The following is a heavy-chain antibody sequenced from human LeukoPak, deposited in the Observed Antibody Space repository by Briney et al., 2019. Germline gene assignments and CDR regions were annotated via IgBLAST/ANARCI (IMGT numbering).Heavy chain of an antibody. V-gene: IGHV3-23*01. CDR2: ISGSGGST. CDR3: ARDLSLYRSGGSCYSLNY. J-gene: IGHJ4*02. Sequence: GGSLRLSCAASGFTFSSYAMSWVRQAPGKGLEWVSAISGSGGSTYYADSVKGRFTISRDNAKNSLYLQMNSLRAEDTAVYYCARDLSLYRSGGSCYSLNYWGQGTLVTVSS. CDR1: GFTFSSYA. D-gene: IGHD2-15*01.